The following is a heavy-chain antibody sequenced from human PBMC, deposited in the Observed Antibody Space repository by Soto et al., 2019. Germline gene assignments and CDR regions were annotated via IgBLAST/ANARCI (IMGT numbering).Heavy chain of an antibody. CDR1: GFDFGSFG. CDR2: IVVASGRT. J-gene: IGHJ6*02. V-gene: IGHV1-58*02. Sequence: SVKVSCKASGFDFGSFGIQFLRQTRGRGLEWIGWIVVASGRTNYARQFQGRVAFSRDMSSTTAYMDLYDLKSDDTAVYFCSADHPHTAIGWPVWGQGTTVTV. CDR3: SADHPHTAIGWPV.